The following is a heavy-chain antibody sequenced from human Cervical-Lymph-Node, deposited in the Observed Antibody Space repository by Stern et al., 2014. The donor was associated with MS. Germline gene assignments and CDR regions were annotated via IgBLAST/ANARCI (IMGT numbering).Heavy chain of an antibody. V-gene: IGHV1-2*04. D-gene: IGHD3/OR15-3a*01. Sequence: VQLVESGAEVKNPGASVKVSCKASGFIFTDYYIYWVRQAPGQGLEWMGWINPSSGGTRYAQKFQGWVTMTRDTSINTVYLEVSGLKSDDTALYYCARERWTGYYTVNWFDPWGQGTLVTVSS. CDR2: INPSSGGT. CDR1: GFIFTDYY. J-gene: IGHJ5*02. CDR3: ARERWTGYYTVNWFDP.